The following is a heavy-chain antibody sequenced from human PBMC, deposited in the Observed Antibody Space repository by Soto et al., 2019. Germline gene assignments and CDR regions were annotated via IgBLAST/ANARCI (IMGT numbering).Heavy chain of an antibody. CDR1: GGSISSSSYY. CDR2: IYYSGST. V-gene: IGHV4-39*01. J-gene: IGHJ6*02. CDR3: ARNMLYGSGSHTNDYYYGMDV. D-gene: IGHD3-10*01. Sequence: SETLSLPCTVSGGSISSSSYYWGWIRQPPGKGLEWIGSIYYSGSTYYNPSLKSRVTISVDTSKNQFSLRLSSVTAADTAVYYCARNMLYGSGSHTNDYYYGMDVWGQGTTVTVSS.